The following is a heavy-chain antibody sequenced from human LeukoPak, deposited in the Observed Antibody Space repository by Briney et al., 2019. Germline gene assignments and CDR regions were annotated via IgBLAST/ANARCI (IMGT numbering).Heavy chain of an antibody. CDR1: GFTFSSYG. D-gene: IGHD3-22*01. J-gene: IGHJ5*02. Sequence: GRSLRLSCAASGFTFSSYGMHWVRQAPGKGLERVAVISYDGSNKYYADSVKGRFTISRDNSKNTLYLQMNSLRAEDTAVYYCAKDFASDSSPQPWGQGTLVTVSS. CDR2: ISYDGSNK. V-gene: IGHV3-30*18. CDR3: AKDFASDSSPQP.